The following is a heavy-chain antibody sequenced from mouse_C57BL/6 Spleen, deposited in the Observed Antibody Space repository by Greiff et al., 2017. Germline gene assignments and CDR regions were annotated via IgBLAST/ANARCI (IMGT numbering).Heavy chain of an antibody. J-gene: IGHJ4*01. V-gene: IGHV14-2*01. CDR3: AREGYYVRYYAMDY. CDR1: GFNIPAYY. D-gene: IGHD2-3*01. Sequence: LQQSGAELVKPGASVKLSCTASGFNIPAYYMHWVKQRTDQGLEWIGRIDPVDGETKYVPKFPGKATITADTPSNTAYLQLISRTSEDTSVCYCAREGYYVRYYAMDYWGQGTSVTGSS. CDR2: IDPVDGET.